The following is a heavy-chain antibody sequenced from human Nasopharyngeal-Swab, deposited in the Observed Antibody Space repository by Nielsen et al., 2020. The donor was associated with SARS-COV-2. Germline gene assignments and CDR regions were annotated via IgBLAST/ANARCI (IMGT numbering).Heavy chain of an antibody. D-gene: IGHD2-15*01. V-gene: IGHV1-69*13. J-gene: IGHJ6*02. CDR2: IIPIFGTA. Sequence: SVKVSCKASGGTFSSYAISWVRQAPGQGVEGMGGIIPIFGTANYAQKFQGRVTITADESTSTAYMELRSLRSDDTAVYYCARDSDYEDIGPSYYYYYGMDVWGQGTTVTVSS. CDR1: GGTFSSYA. CDR3: ARDSDYEDIGPSYYYYYGMDV.